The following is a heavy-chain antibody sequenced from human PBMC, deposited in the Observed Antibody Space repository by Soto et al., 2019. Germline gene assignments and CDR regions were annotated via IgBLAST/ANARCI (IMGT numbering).Heavy chain of an antibody. J-gene: IGHJ3*02. Sequence: GGSLRLSCAASGFTFSSYGMHWVRQAPGKGLEWVAVIWYDGSNKYYADSVKGRFTISRDNSKNTLYLQMNSLRAEDTAVYYCARGYLYDYIWGSPRPRPFDIWGQGTMVTVSS. D-gene: IGHD3-16*01. CDR3: ARGYLYDYIWGSPRPRPFDI. CDR2: IWYDGSNK. V-gene: IGHV3-33*01. CDR1: GFTFSSYG.